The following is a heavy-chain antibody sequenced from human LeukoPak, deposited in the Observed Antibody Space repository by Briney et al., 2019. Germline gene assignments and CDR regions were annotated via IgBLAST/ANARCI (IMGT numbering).Heavy chain of an antibody. CDR3: ALLPWSGYYSYYYYMDV. Sequence: SETLSLTCAVYGGSFSGYYWSWIRQPPGKGLEWIGEINHSGSTNYNPSLKSRVTISVDTSKNQFSLKLSSVTAADTAVYYWALLPWSGYYSYYYYMDVWGKGTTVTVSS. J-gene: IGHJ6*03. V-gene: IGHV4-34*01. CDR1: GGSFSGYY. CDR2: INHSGST. D-gene: IGHD3-3*01.